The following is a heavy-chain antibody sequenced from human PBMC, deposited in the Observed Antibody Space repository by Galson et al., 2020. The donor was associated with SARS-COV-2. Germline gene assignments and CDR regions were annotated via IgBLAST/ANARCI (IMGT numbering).Heavy chain of an antibody. D-gene: IGHD1-26*01. CDR3: ARVSPAEWGLPYYFDY. J-gene: IGHJ4*02. V-gene: IGHV4-39*07. CDR1: GGSISSSSYY. CDR2: IYYSGST. Sequence: SQTLSLTCTVSGGSISSSSYYWGWIRQPPGKGLEWIGSIYYSGSTYYNPSLKSRVTISVDTSKNQFSLKLSSVTAADTAVYYCARVSPAEWGLPYYFDYWGQGTLVTVSS.